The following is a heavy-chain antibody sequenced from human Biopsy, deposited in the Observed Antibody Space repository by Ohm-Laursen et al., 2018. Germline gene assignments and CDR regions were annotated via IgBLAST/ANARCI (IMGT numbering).Heavy chain of an antibody. CDR1: GFSLSTSGVG. CDR2: LFWDDDK. V-gene: IGHV2-5*02. J-gene: IGHJ5*02. CDR3: ARLRSLQLKNWFDP. Sequence: STQTLTLTCTFSGFSLSTSGVGVGWIRQPPGKALEWLVLLFWDDDKRYSPSLKSRLTITKDTSKKQVVLTMTNMDPVDTATYYCARLRSLQLKNWFDPWGQGTLVTVSS.